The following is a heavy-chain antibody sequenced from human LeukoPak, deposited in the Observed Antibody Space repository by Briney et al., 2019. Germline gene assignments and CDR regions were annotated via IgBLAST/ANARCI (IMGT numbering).Heavy chain of an antibody. CDR3: ARGAMGSGYSYGWRKDY. J-gene: IGHJ4*02. D-gene: IGHD5-18*01. Sequence: PGGSLRLSCAASGFTFSSYSMNWVRQAPGKGLEWVSSISSSSSYIYYADSVKGRFTISRDNAKNSLYLQMNSLRAEDTAVYYCARGAMGSGYSYGWRKDYWGQGTLVTVSS. CDR2: ISSSSSYI. CDR1: GFTFSSYS. V-gene: IGHV3-21*01.